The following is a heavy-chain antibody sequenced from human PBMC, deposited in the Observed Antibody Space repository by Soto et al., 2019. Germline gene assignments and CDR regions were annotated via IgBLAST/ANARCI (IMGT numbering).Heavy chain of an antibody. Sequence: AXVSLRLSCAASGFTYNTYWMNWVRQVPGKGLMWVSRIYSDVSTARYADSVKGRFTISRDNAKNTVYLQMNSLRAEDTAVYYCARSGGDYNYYYDMDVWGQGTTVTVSS. J-gene: IGHJ6*02. CDR2: IYSDVSTA. CDR1: GFTYNTYW. CDR3: ARSGGDYNYYYDMDV. D-gene: IGHD2-21*02. V-gene: IGHV3-74*01.